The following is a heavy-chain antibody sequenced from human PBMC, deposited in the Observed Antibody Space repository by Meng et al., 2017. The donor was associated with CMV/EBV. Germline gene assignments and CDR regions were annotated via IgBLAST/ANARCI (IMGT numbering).Heavy chain of an antibody. D-gene: IGHD6-13*01. CDR2: ISSSSSYI. CDR1: GFTFSSYS. J-gene: IGHJ2*01. V-gene: IGHV3-21*04. Sequence: GGSLRLSCAASGFTFSSYSMNWVRQAPGKGLEWVSSISSSSSYIYYADSVKGRFTISRDNAKNSLYLQMNSLRAEDTALYYCAKDTAAADPNWYFDLWGRGILVTVSS. CDR3: AKDTAAADPNWYFDL.